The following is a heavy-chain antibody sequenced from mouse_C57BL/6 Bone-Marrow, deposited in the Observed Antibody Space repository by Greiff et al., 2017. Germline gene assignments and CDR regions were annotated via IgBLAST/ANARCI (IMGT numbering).Heavy chain of an antibody. V-gene: IGHV1-74*01. J-gene: IGHJ4*01. Sequence: QVQLQQPGAELVKPGASVKVSCKASGYTFTSYWMHWVKQRPGQGLEWIGRIHPSDSDANYNQKFKGKATLTVDKSSSTAYMQLSSLTSEDSAVYYCTMEDYYGSSYVRLYYAMDYWGQGTSVTVSS. CDR1: GYTFTSYW. CDR3: TMEDYYGSSYVRLYYAMDY. D-gene: IGHD1-1*01. CDR2: IHPSDSDA.